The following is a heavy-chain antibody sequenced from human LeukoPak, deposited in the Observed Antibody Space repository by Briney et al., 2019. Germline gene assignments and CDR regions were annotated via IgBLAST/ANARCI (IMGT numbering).Heavy chain of an antibody. CDR2: IKDDGREK. V-gene: IGHV3-7*05. D-gene: IGHD6-19*01. CDR1: RFTFSNYW. Sequence: PGGSLRLSCAASRFTFSNYWMSWVRQAPGKGLEWVANIKDDGREKCYVDSVKGRFTISRDNAKNSLYLQMNSLRGEDAAVYYCARVTAVAAVYFFDSWGQGTLVTVSS. J-gene: IGHJ4*01. CDR3: ARVTAVAAVYFFDS.